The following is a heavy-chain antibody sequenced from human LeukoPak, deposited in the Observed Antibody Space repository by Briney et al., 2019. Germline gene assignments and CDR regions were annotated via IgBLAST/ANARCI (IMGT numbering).Heavy chain of an antibody. V-gene: IGHV4-4*02. J-gene: IGHJ4*02. Sequence: SETLCLTCAVSGGSISSTNWWSWVRQPPGKGLEWIGEIYHSGGTNYNPSLKSRITISVDKSKNQFSLKLSSVTAADTAVYYCASRGLGITYDFDYWGQGTLVTVSS. CDR1: GGSISSTNW. CDR3: ASRGLGITYDFDY. CDR2: IYHSGGT. D-gene: IGHD3-16*01.